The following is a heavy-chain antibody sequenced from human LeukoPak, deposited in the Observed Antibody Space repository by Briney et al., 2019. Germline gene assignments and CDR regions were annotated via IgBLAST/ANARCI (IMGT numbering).Heavy chain of an antibody. CDR2: FKTKYNQV. CDR3: ARSVPDYTRFDY. V-gene: IGHV3-23*05. Sequence: PGGSLRLSCAASGFTFSSYAMNWVRQAPGKGLEWVSTFKTKYNQVYYAESVRGRFTISTDNSKNTVYLQMNSLRAEDTALYYCARSVPDYTRFDYWGQGALVTVSS. D-gene: IGHD4-11*01. J-gene: IGHJ4*02. CDR1: GFTFSSYA.